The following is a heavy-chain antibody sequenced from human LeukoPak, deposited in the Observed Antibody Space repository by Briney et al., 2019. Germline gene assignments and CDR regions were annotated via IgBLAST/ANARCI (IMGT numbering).Heavy chain of an antibody. CDR2: IYSGGST. CDR3: SRVAPLHYFDY. D-gene: IGHD3-10*01. J-gene: IGHJ4*02. CDR1: GFTVSSNY. Sequence: GGSLRLSCAASGFTVSSNYMAWVRQAPGKGLEWVSVIYSGGSTYYADSVKGRFTISRDNSKNTLYLQMNSLRAEDTAVYYCSRVAPLHYFDYWGQGTLVTVSS. V-gene: IGHV3-53*01.